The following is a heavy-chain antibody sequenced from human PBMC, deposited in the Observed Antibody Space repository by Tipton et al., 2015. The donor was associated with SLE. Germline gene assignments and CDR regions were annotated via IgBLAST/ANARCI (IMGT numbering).Heavy chain of an antibody. D-gene: IGHD6-25*01. CDR3: ARQDLGRAATLTFDI. Sequence: GLVKPSETLSLTCHVAGGRIRNSPYYWAWIRQTRGKRLVWIGSVFYTGSTAYHPSLEGRVSLSVDTSNNEFSLKLSSVTAADTAVYFCARQDLGRAATLTFDIWGLGTLVTVSS. CDR1: GGRIRNSPYY. CDR2: VFYTGST. V-gene: IGHV4-39*01. J-gene: IGHJ4*02.